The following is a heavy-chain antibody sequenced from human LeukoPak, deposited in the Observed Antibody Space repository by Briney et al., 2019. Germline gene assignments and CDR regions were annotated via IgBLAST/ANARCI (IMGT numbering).Heavy chain of an antibody. CDR2: ISSSGSTI. J-gene: IGHJ4*02. CDR3: ARSYYYGIYYFDY. D-gene: IGHD3-10*01. CDR1: GFTFSSYE. Sequence: GGSLRLSCAASGFTFSSYEMNWVRQAPGKGLERVSYISSSGSTIYYADSVKGRFTISRDNAKNSLYLQMNSLRAEDTAVYYCARSYYYGIYYFDYWGQGTLVTVSS. V-gene: IGHV3-48*03.